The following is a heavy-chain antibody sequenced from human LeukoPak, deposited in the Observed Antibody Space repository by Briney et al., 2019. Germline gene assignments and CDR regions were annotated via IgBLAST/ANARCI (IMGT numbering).Heavy chain of an antibody. CDR3: ARGTMHLDY. Sequence: ASVKVSCKASAYTFTGYYMHWVRQAPGQGLEWMGWINPNSGGTNYAQKFQGRVTMTRDTSISTLYLELSRLTSDDTAVYFCARGTMHLDYWGQGTLVTVPS. V-gene: IGHV1-2*02. D-gene: IGHD5-24*01. J-gene: IGHJ4*02. CDR1: AYTFTGYY. CDR2: INPNSGGT.